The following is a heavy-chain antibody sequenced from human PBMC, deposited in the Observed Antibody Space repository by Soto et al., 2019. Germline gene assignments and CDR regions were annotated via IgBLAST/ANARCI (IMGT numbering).Heavy chain of an antibody. J-gene: IGHJ6*03. D-gene: IGHD3-3*01. CDR3: ARDGRVAIFGSYYYYYYMDV. Sequence: SETLSLTCTVSGGSISSYYWSWLRQPPGKGLEWIGYIYYSGNTNYNPSLKSRVTISVDTSKNQFSLKLSSVTAADTAVYYCARDGRVAIFGSYYYYYYMDVWGTGTTVTVSS. V-gene: IGHV4-59*01. CDR2: IYYSGNT. CDR1: GGSISSYY.